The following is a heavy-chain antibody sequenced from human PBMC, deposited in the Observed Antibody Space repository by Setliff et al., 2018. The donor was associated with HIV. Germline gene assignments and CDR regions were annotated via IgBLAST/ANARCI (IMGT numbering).Heavy chain of an antibody. D-gene: IGHD4-17*01. CDR2: IYYSGST. J-gene: IGHJ4*02. CDR1: GGSFTSGRYY. CDR3: ARDFLRSGYFDS. Sequence: SETLSLTCTVSGGSFTSGRYYWTWIRQRPGHPGKGLEWIGYIYYSGSTLYNPSLRSRPSMSVDTSKNQFSLELSSVTAADTAVYFCARDFLRSGYFDSWGQGKLVTVSS. V-gene: IGHV4-31*03.